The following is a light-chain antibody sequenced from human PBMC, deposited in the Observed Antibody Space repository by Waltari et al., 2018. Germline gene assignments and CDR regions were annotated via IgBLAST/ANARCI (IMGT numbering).Light chain of an antibody. J-gene: IGLJ2*01. CDR3: QVWDTTGDHVA. V-gene: IGLV3-21*02. CDR2: DDR. CDR1: NIARKA. Sequence: SYVLTQPPSVSVAPGRTAQTTCAGNNIARKAVNWYQQTPGQAPVLVVHDDRDRPSGIPERFSGSNSGSTATLTVSRVEAGDEADYYCQVWDTTGDHVAFGGGTRLTVL.